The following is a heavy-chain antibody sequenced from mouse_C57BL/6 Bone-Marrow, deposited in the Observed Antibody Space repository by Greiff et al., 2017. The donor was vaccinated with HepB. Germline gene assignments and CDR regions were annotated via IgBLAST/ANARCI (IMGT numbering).Heavy chain of an antibody. V-gene: IGHV1-64*01. CDR3: ASSHRYYGPSHGAY. D-gene: IGHD1-1*01. CDR2: IHPNSGST. CDR1: GYTFTSYW. J-gene: IGHJ3*01. Sequence: QVQLQQPGAELVKPGASVKLSCKASGYTFTSYWMHWVKQRPGQGLEWIGMIHPNSGSTNYNEKFKSKATLTVDKSSSTAYMQLSSLTSEDSAVYYCASSHRYYGPSHGAYWGQGTLVTVSA.